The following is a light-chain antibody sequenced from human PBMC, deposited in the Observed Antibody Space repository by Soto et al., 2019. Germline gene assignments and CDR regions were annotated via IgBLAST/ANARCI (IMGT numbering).Light chain of an antibody. CDR1: QSVATN. Sequence: IVLTQSPAILSLSPGDRATLSCRASQSVATNLAWYQQKPGQPPRLLIYGASTRATGIPARFSGSGSGTEFTLTISSLQSVDFAVYSCQQYNNWPWTFGQGTKVDIK. CDR3: QQYNNWPWT. V-gene: IGKV3-15*01. J-gene: IGKJ1*01. CDR2: GAS.